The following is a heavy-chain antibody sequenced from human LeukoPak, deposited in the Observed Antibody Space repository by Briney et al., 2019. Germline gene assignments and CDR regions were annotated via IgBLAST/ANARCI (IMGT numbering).Heavy chain of an antibody. J-gene: IGHJ4*02. CDR3: ARVNSDYYDSSGYYY. CDR1: GFTFDDYG. V-gene: IGHV3-20*04. CDR2: INWNGGST. Sequence: GGSLRLSCAASGFTFDDYGMSWVRQAPGKGLEWVSGINWNGGSTGYADSVKGRFTISRDNAKNSLYLQMNNLRADDTALYYCARVNSDYYDSSGYYYWGQGTLVTVSS. D-gene: IGHD3-22*01.